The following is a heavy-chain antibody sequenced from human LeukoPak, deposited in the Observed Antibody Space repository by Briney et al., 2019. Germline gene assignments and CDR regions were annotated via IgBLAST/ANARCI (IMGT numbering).Heavy chain of an antibody. D-gene: IGHD1-26*01. V-gene: IGHV1-2*02. CDR1: GYAFTGSY. CDR3: ARDESGSYTS. J-gene: IGHJ5*02. CDR2: INPNSGGT. Sequence: GASVKVSCKASGYAFTGSYMHWARQAPGQGLEWMGLINPNSGGTNYAQKFQGRVTMTRDTSISTTYMELNRLISDDTAIYYCARDESGSYTSWGQGTLVTVSS.